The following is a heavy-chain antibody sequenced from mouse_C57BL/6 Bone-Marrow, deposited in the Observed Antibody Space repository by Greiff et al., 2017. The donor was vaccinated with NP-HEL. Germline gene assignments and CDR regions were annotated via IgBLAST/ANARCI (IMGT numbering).Heavy chain of an antibody. D-gene: IGHD1-1*01. J-gene: IGHJ4*01. CDR1: GFTFSSYA. CDR2: ISDGGSYT. Sequence: EVKLVESGGGLVKPGGSLKLSCAASGFTFSSYAMSWVRQTPEKRLEWVATISDGGSYTYYPDNVKGRFTISRDNAKNNLYLQMSHLKSEDTAMYYCARDYYGSSLLYAMDYWGQGTSVTVSS. CDR3: ARDYYGSSLLYAMDY. V-gene: IGHV5-4*03.